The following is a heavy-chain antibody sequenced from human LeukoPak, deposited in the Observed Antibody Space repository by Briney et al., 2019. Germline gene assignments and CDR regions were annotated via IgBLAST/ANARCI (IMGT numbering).Heavy chain of an antibody. CDR1: GFTFSSYW. Sequence: PRGVLRLSCAASGFTFSSYWMSWVRQAPGKGLEWVANIKQDGSEKYYVDSVKGRFTISRDNAKNSLYLQMNSLRAEDTAVYYCARIGRKQRLGGHDYWDQGTLVTVSS. CDR2: IKQDGSEK. V-gene: IGHV3-7*01. J-gene: IGHJ4*02. D-gene: IGHD3-16*01. CDR3: ARIGRKQRLGGHDY.